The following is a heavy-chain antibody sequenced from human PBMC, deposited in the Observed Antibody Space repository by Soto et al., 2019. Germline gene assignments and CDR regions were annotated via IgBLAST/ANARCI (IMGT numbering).Heavy chain of an antibody. Sequence: EVQLVESGGGLVKPGGSLRLSCAASGFTFSNAWMSWVRQAPGKGLEWVGRIKSKTDGGTTDYAAPVKGRFTISRDDSKNTLYLQMNSLKTEEPAVYYCTTGITGTTKVDYWGQGTLVTVSS. D-gene: IGHD1-7*01. V-gene: IGHV3-15*01. CDR3: TTGITGTTKVDY. CDR1: GFTFSNAW. J-gene: IGHJ4*02. CDR2: IKSKTDGGTT.